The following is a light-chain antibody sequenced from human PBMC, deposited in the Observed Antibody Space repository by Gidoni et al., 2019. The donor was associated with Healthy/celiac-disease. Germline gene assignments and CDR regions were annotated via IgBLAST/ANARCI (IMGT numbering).Light chain of an antibody. J-gene: IGKJ2*01. Sequence: EIVLTQSPDTLSLSPGERATLSCRASQSVSSYLAWYQQKPGQAPRLLIYDASNRATGIPARFSGSGSGTDFTLTISSLEPEYFAVYYCQQRSNWPPLRLFGQXTKLEIK. V-gene: IGKV3-11*01. CDR1: QSVSSY. CDR3: QQRSNWPPLRL. CDR2: DAS.